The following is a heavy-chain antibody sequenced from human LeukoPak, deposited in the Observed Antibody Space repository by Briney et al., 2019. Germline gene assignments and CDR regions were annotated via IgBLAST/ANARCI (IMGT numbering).Heavy chain of an antibody. J-gene: IGHJ3*02. CDR2: INPNSGGT. CDR1: GGTFSSYA. CDR3: ARDLAPDIAAAGTVDAFDI. D-gene: IGHD6-13*01. V-gene: IGHV1-2*04. Sequence: GASVKVSCKASGGTFSSYAISWVRQAPGQGLEWMGWINPNSGGTNYAQKFQGWVTMTRDTSISTAYMELSRLRSDDTAVYYCARDLAPDIAAAGTVDAFDIWGQGTMVTVSS.